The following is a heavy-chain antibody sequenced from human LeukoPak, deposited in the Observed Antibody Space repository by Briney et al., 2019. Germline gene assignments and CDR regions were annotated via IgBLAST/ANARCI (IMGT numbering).Heavy chain of an antibody. J-gene: IGHJ4*02. D-gene: IGHD3-16*02. CDR2: IRSKAYGVTT. Sequence: GGSLRLSCAASGFTVSSNYMSWVRQAPGKGLEWVGFIRSKAYGVTTEYAASVKGRFTISRDDSKSIAYLQMNSLKTEDTAVYYCTRHRRPSFDYWGQGTLVTVSS. CDR1: GFTVSSNY. V-gene: IGHV3-49*04. CDR3: TRHRRPSFDY.